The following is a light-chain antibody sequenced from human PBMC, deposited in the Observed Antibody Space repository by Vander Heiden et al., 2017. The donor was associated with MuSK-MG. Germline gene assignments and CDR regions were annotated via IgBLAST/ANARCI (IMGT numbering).Light chain of an antibody. CDR1: QSVTSTR. CDR3: QQDGSAPHT. CDR2: GAS. Sequence: DIVLTLSPGTLSLPPGESATLSCRASQSVTSTRLAWYQQKPGQAPRLLIYGASNRATGVPDRISGSGSGTDFTLTITRLEPEDFAVYYCQQDGSAPHTFGGGTKVEIK. J-gene: IGKJ4*01. V-gene: IGKV3-20*01.